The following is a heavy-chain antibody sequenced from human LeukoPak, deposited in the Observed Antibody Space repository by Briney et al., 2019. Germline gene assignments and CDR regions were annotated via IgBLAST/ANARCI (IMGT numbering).Heavy chain of an antibody. V-gene: IGHV3-66*04. CDR1: GFTVSSNY. CDR3: ARHPWVAVAGTGY. D-gene: IGHD6-19*01. Sequence: GGTLRLSCAASGFTVSSNYMSWVRQAPGKGLEWVSVIYSGGSTYYADSVKGRFTISRDNSENTLYLQMNSLRAEDTAVYYCARHPWVAVAGTGYWGQGTLVTVSS. CDR2: IYSGGST. J-gene: IGHJ4*02.